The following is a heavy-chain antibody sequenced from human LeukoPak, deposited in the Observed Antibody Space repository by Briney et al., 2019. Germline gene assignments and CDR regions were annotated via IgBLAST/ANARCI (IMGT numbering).Heavy chain of an antibody. CDR2: ISGSGGSA. CDR1: EFTFNNYA. CDR3: AKEGAPGYYYGSGTHRYYYYYMDV. D-gene: IGHD3-10*01. V-gene: IGHV3-23*01. J-gene: IGHJ6*03. Sequence: PGGSLRLSCAASEFTFNNYAMSWVRQAPGMGLEWVSIISGSGGSAYYADSVKGRFTISRDNSKNTLYLQMNSLRAEDTAVYYCAKEGAPGYYYGSGTHRYYYYYMDVWGKGTTVTVSS.